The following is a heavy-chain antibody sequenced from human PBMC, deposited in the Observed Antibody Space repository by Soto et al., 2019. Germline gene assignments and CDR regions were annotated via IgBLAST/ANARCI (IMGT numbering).Heavy chain of an antibody. CDR2: IIPIFGTA. J-gene: IGHJ6*02. Sequence: QVQLVQSGAEVKKPGSSVKVSCKASGGTFSSYAISWVRQAPGQGLEWMGGIIPIFGTANYAQKFQGRVXITADEATSTXXMXLDXLRSEDTAVYYCARASPQGSGYYLGGYYYYYGMDVWGQGTTVTVSS. D-gene: IGHD3-22*01. CDR3: ARASPQGSGYYLGGYYYYYGMDV. CDR1: GGTFSSYA. V-gene: IGHV1-69*12.